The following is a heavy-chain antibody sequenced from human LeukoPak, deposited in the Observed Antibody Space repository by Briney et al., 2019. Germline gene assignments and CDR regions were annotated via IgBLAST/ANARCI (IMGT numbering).Heavy chain of an antibody. D-gene: IGHD1-1*01. J-gene: IGHJ3*02. V-gene: IGHV3-48*01. CDR2: ITDGSDTK. Sequence: GGSLRLSCAASGLFFDSYSLNWVRQAPGKGLEWISYITDGSDTKYYAESVEGRFTISRDNAKKSLFLQMNSLRAEDTAVYYCAKEDPTGDAFDIWGQGTMVTVSS. CDR3: AKEDPTGDAFDI. CDR1: GLFFDSYS.